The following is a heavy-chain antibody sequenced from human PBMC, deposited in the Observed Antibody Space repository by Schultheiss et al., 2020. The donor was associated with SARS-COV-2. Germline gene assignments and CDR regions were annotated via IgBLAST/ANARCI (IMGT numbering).Heavy chain of an antibody. CDR3: ARQDSSSWYEGGMDV. D-gene: IGHD6-13*01. J-gene: IGHJ6*02. Sequence: SETLSLTCTVSGGSISSHYWSWIRQPPGKGLEWIGEIYHSGSTNYNPSLKSRVSISVDTSKNQISLKLSSVTAADTAMYYCARQDSSSWYEGGMDVWGQGTTVTVSS. CDR2: IYHSGST. CDR1: GGSISSHY. V-gene: IGHV4-59*08.